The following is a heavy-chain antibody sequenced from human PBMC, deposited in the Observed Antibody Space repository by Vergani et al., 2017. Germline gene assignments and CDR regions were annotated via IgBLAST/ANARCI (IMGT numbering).Heavy chain of an antibody. D-gene: IGHD3-9*01. CDR3: ARGDYDILTGYRPFDY. CDR2: IYTSGST. V-gene: IGHV4-4*07. CDR1: GGSISSYY. Sequence: QVQLQESGPGLVKPSETLSLTCTVSGGSISSYYWSWIRQPAGKGLEWIGRIYTSGSTNYNPSLKSRVTISVDTSKNQFSRKLSSVTAADTAVYYCARGDYDILTGYRPFDYWGQGTLVTVSS. J-gene: IGHJ4*02.